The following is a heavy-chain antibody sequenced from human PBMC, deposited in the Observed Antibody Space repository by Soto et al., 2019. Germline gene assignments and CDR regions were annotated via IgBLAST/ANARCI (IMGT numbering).Heavy chain of an antibody. CDR1: GFMFTSAA. CDR3: AAVTVFRFLKWVPAYFDY. Sequence: SVNFPFNTSGFMFTSAAVQWVRQARGQLLDGVGWLVVGSGNTQYAKHLQERVTLNRDMSTGTAYMALSSLRSVVAAVYYCAAVTVFRFLKWVPAYFDYWRQGTLVNVSS. V-gene: IGHV1-58*01. D-gene: IGHD3-3*01. CDR2: LVVGSGNT. J-gene: IGHJ4*02.